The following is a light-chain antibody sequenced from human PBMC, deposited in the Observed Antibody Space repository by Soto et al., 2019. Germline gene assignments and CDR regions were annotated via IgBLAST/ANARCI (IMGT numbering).Light chain of an antibody. CDR3: QQFNSYSKGD. J-gene: IGKJ1*01. CDR2: DAS. CDR1: QSISSW. V-gene: IGKV1-5*01. Sequence: DIQMTQSPSTLSASVGDRVTITCRASQSISSWLAWYQQKPGKAPKLLIYDASTLESGVPSRFSGSGSGTEFTLTISSLQPDDFATYYCQQFNSYSKGDFGQGTKVDIK.